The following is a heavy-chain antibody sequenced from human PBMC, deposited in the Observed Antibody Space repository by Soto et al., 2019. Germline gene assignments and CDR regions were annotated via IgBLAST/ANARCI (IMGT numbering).Heavy chain of an antibody. D-gene: IGHD6-19*01. CDR2: ISWNSGSI. Sequence: EVQLAESGGGLVQPGRSLRLSCAASGFTFDDYAMHWVRQAPGKGLEWVSGISWNSGSIGYADSVKGRFTISRDNAKNSLYLQMNSLRAEDTALYYCAKDESSGWSRSNWFDPWGQGTLVTVSS. CDR3: AKDESSGWSRSNWFDP. V-gene: IGHV3-9*01. CDR1: GFTFDDYA. J-gene: IGHJ5*02.